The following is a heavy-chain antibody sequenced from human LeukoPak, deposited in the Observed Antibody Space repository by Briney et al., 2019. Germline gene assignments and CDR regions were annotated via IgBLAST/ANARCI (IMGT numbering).Heavy chain of an antibody. CDR1: GFTFSSYW. CDR2: INSDGSST. CDR3: AREATVTTYYYYGMDV. J-gene: IGHJ6*02. Sequence: PGGSLRLSCAASGFTFSSYWMHWVRQAPGKGLVWVSRINSDGSSTSYADSVKGRFTISRDNAKNSLYLQMNSLRAEDTAVYYCAREATVTTYYYYGMDVWGQGTTVTVSS. D-gene: IGHD4-17*01. V-gene: IGHV3-74*01.